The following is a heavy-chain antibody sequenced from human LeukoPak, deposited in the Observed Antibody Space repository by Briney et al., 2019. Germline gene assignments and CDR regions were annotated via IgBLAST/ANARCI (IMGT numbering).Heavy chain of an antibody. J-gene: IGHJ3*02. Sequence: NPGGSLRLSCAASGFTFSDYYMSWIRQAPGKGLEWISYITTGGSTIYYADSVKGRFTISRDNAKNSLYLQMNSLRAEDTAVYYCAREWGYGDYEWRRDAFDIWGQGTMVTVSS. CDR1: GFTFSDYY. CDR3: AREWGYGDYEWRRDAFDI. D-gene: IGHD4-17*01. V-gene: IGHV3-11*01. CDR2: ITTGGSTI.